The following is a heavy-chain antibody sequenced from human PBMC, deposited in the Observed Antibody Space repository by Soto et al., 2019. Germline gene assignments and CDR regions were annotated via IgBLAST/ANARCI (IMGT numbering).Heavy chain of an antibody. CDR2: LYYGRTA. Sequence: SETLSLTCTVSGGSISNYYWTWIRQPPGKGLECIGYLYYGRTANYNPSLKSRVTLSVDTSTNQCSLTLSSMTAADTAVYYCALRSMAVVPEYWGQGTLVTVSS. CDR3: ALRSMAVVPEY. V-gene: IGHV4-59*01. J-gene: IGHJ4*02. D-gene: IGHD3-22*01. CDR1: GGSISNYY.